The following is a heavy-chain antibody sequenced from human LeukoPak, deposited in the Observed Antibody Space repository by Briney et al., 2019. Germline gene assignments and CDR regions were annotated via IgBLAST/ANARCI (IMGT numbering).Heavy chain of an antibody. CDR2: IHHRGTT. CDR3: ARVTYNGYQHFDY. CDR1: GGSISTNTYY. J-gene: IGHJ4*02. Sequence: PSETLSLTCIVSGGSISTNTYYWGSIRLPPGKGLEWIGEIHHRGTTYYNPSLRSRVTISVDTSKNQFSLRLTSVTAADTAVYYCARVTYNGYQHFDYWGQGNLVTVS. V-gene: IGHV4-39*07. D-gene: IGHD3-10*01.